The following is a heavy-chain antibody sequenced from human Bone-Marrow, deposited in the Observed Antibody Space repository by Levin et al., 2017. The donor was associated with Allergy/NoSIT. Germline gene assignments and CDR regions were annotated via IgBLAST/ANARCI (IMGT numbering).Heavy chain of an antibody. D-gene: IGHD6-19*01. V-gene: IGHV3-43*01. CDR3: ATGPYKSGWLIND. J-gene: IGHJ4*02. CDR2: ISWDGGQT. CDR1: GFTFDDYT. Sequence: PGGSLRLSCAASGFTFDDYTMHWVRQAPGKGLEWVSLISWDGGQTNYADSVKGRFAISREDAKNSFYLQMNSLRAGDTAVSYCATGPYKSGWLINDWGQGTLVTVSS.